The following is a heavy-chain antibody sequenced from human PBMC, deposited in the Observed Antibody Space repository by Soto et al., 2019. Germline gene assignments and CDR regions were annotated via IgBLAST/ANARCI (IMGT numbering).Heavy chain of an antibody. CDR2: INHSGST. J-gene: IGHJ4*02. CDR1: GGSFSGYY. V-gene: IGHV4-34*01. Sequence: PSETLSLTCAVYGGSFSGYYWSWIRQPPGKGLDWIGEINHSGSTNYNPSLKSRVTISVDTSKNKFSLKLTPVAAADTAVYYCDRETYSGYDLVLWGQGPLVTVSS. CDR3: DRETYSGYDLVL. D-gene: IGHD5-12*01.